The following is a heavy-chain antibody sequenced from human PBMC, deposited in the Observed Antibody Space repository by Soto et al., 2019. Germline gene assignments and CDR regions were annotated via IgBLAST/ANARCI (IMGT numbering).Heavy chain of an antibody. J-gene: IGHJ5*01. D-gene: IGHD6-6*01. CDR2: INSDETTT. Sequence: EGQVVESGGGLVQPGGAVRLSCAASGFTFSSYWMHWVRQTPGTGLVWVSRINSDETTTTYADYVKGRFTISGYNAKNTLYLQMNSLTAEATAVCYCARGRLEYDSSSDAWWFDPWGQGTLVTVSS. V-gene: IGHV3-74*01. CDR1: GFTFSSYW. CDR3: ARGRLEYDSSSDAWWFDP.